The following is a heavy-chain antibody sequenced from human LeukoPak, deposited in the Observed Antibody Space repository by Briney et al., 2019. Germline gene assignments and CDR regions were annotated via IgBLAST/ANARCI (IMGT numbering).Heavy chain of an antibody. Sequence: GASVKVSCKASGYTFTSYGISWVRQAPGQGLEWMGWISAYNGNTNYAQKLQGRVTMTTDTSTSTAYMELRSLRSDDTAVYYCARGSYCSSTSCINWYYYYMDVWGKGTTVTVSS. D-gene: IGHD2-2*01. CDR2: ISAYNGNT. J-gene: IGHJ6*03. V-gene: IGHV1-18*01. CDR3: ARGSYCSSTSCINWYYYYMDV. CDR1: GYTFTSYG.